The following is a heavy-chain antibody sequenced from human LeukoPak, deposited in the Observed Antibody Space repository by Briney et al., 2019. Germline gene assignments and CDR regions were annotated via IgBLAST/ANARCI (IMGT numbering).Heavy chain of an antibody. J-gene: IGHJ4*02. D-gene: IGHD4-11*01. Sequence: PGKSLTLSCVTSQFTFSHYGMHWVRQAPGKGLEWVAVIWSDATNQYYADSVKGRFTISRVNSQNTVFLHMNSLTAEDTAVYYCAKDAQRGFDYSNSLENWGQGTLVTVSS. V-gene: IGHV3-33*06. CDR2: IWSDATNQ. CDR1: QFTFSHYG. CDR3: AKDAQRGFDYSNSLEN.